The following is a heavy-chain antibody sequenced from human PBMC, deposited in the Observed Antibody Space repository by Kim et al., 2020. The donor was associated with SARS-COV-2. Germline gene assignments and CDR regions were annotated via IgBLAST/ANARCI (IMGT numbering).Heavy chain of an antibody. CDR3: VRGPYDILTGYDPRDY. CDR1: GYTFTRYA. Sequence: ASVKVSCKASGYTFTRYAINWVRQAPGQGLEWMGWIATNSGNPTYAQGFTRRFVFSLDTSVSTAYLQISSLKAEDTAVYYCVRGPYDILTGYDPRDYWGQ. J-gene: IGHJ4*02. CDR2: IATNSGNP. V-gene: IGHV7-4-1*02. D-gene: IGHD3-9*01.